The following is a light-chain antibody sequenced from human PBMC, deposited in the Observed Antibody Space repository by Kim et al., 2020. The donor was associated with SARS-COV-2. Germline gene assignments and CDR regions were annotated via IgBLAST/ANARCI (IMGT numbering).Light chain of an antibody. CDR3: QVWDMSSYHVV. V-gene: IGLV3-21*04. J-gene: IGLJ2*01. CDR2: YDT. Sequence: APARTARMTCGGTTMRSKSVDWDQQRPGPAPVLVIYYDTDRPSGIPERFSGSNSENTATLTISRVVAGDEADYYCQVWDMSSYHVVFGGGTQLTVL. CDR1: TMRSKS.